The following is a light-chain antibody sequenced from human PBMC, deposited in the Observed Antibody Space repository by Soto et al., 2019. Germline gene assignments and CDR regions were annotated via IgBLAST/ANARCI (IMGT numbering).Light chain of an antibody. CDR3: QQYGSSLWT. CDR1: QSVSSSY. V-gene: IGKV3-20*01. CDR2: GAS. Sequence: EIVLTQSPGTLSLSPGERATLSCRASQSVSSSYLAWYQQKPGQALRLLIYGASSRATGIPDRFSGSGSGTDFTLTISRLEPEDVAVYYCQQYGSSLWTFGQGTKVEIK. J-gene: IGKJ1*01.